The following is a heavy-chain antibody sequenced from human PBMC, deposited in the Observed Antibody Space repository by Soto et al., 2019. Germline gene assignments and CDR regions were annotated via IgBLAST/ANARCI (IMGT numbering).Heavy chain of an antibody. V-gene: IGHV4-30-4*01. D-gene: IGHD2-15*01. J-gene: IGHJ4*02. Sequence: QVQLQESGPGLVKPSQTLSLTCTVSGGSISSGDSYWSWIRQPPGKGLEWIGYIFYSGSTYYNPSLKSRVTISVNTSKNQFSLKLSAVTAADTAVYYCARYCSGGSCYTFEYWGQGTLVTVSS. CDR3: ARYCSGGSCYTFEY. CDR2: IFYSGST. CDR1: GGSISSGDSY.